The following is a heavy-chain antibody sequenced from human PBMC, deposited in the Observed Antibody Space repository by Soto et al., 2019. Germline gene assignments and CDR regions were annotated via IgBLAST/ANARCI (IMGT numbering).Heavy chain of an antibody. V-gene: IGHV3-9*01. CDR2: ISWNSGSI. Sequence: LRLSCAASGFTFDDYAMHWVRQAPGKGLEWVSGISWNSGSIGYADSVKGRFTISRDNAKNSLYLQMNSLRAEDTALYYCAKDFQGAAGDDAFDIWGQGTMVTVSS. J-gene: IGHJ3*02. CDR1: GFTFDDYA. D-gene: IGHD6-13*01. CDR3: AKDFQGAAGDDAFDI.